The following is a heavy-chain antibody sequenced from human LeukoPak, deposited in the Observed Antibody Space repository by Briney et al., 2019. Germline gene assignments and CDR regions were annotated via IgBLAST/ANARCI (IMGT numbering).Heavy chain of an antibody. Sequence: SVKVSCKASGGTFSSYAISWVRHAPGQGLEWMGGIIPLFGTANYAQKFQGRVTITTDESTSTAYMELSSLRSEDTAVFYCARQRQEGSGYDLGALDIWGQGTMVTVSS. V-gene: IGHV1-69*05. CDR3: ARQRQEGSGYDLGALDI. CDR2: IIPLFGTA. CDR1: GGTFSSYA. J-gene: IGHJ3*02. D-gene: IGHD5-12*01.